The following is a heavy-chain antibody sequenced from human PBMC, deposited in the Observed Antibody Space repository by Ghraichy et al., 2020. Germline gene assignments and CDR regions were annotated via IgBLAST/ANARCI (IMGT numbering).Heavy chain of an antibody. CDR2: ISARFFST. V-gene: IGHV3-23*01. CDR3: GKCRDDYNLIES. CDR1: GFTFSDYA. D-gene: IGHD5-24*01. Sequence: GESLRLSCKTSGFTFSDYAMTWVRQAPGRGPEWVSLISARFFSTHYADSVKGRFSISRDNSANTLSLQMDSLRAEDTATYYCGKCRDDYNLIESWGHGVLVTVSS. J-gene: IGHJ5*01.